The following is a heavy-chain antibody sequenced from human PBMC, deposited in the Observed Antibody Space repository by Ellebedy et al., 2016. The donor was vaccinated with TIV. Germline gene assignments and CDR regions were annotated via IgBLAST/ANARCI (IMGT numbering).Heavy chain of an antibody. CDR3: ARGGKYSSSWSIYY. CDR1: GGSISSYY. CDR2: IYYSGST. V-gene: IGHV4-59*01. Sequence: SETLSLTXTVSGGSISSYYWSWIRQPPGKGLEWIGYIYYSGSTNYNPSLKSRVTISVDTSKNQFSLKLSSVTAADTAVYYCARGGKYSSSWSIYYWGQGTLVTVSS. D-gene: IGHD6-13*01. J-gene: IGHJ4*02.